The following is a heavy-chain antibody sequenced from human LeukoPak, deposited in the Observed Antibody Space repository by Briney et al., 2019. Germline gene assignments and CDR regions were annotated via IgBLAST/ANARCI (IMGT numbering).Heavy chain of an antibody. CDR3: ARAEYYDILTGSLPIDY. CDR1: GGSVSSGSYY. CDR2: IYYSGST. V-gene: IGHV4-61*01. D-gene: IGHD3-9*01. J-gene: IGHJ4*02. Sequence: SETLSLTCTVSGGSVSSGSYYWSWIRQPPGKGLEWIGYIYYSGSTNYNPSLKSRVTISVDTSKNQFSLRLSSVTAADTAVYYCARAEYYDILTGSLPIDYWGQGTLVTVSS.